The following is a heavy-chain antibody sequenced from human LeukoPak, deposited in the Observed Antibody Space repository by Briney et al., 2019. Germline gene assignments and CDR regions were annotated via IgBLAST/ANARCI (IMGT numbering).Heavy chain of an antibody. V-gene: IGHV4-38-2*01. D-gene: IGHD3-16*01. CDR3: ARQGSLGDYVGY. CDR2: IYHSGNT. Sequence: PSETLSLTCAVSGYSISSGYYWDWIRQPPGKGLEWIGRIYHSGNTYHNASLKSRVTISVDTSKNQFSLTLTSVTAADTAVFYCARQGSLGDYVGYWGQGTLVTVSS. CDR1: GYSISSGYY. J-gene: IGHJ4*02.